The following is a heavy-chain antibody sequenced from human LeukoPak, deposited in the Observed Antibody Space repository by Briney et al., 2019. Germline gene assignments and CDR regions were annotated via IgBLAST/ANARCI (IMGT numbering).Heavy chain of an antibody. CDR3: ARVIRGLTYYYDSSGYYYFDY. J-gene: IGHJ4*02. D-gene: IGHD3-22*01. CDR1: GFTFSDYY. V-gene: IGHV3-11*01. CDR2: ISSSGSTI. Sequence: GGSLRLSCAASGFTFSDYYMSWIRQAPGKGLEWVSYISSSGSTIYYADSEKGRFTISRDNAKNSLYLQMNSLRAEDTAVYYCARVIRGLTYYYDSSGYYYFDYWGQGTLVTVSS.